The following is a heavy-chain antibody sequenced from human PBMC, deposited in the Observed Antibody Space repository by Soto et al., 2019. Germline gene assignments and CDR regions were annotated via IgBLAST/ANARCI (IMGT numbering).Heavy chain of an antibody. Sequence: QVQLQESGPGLVKPSETLSLTCTVSGGSISSYYWSWIRQPPGKGLEWIGYINFRGTTNHNPSLKSRVTISVDTSKNQFSLKMSSVTAADTAVYYCARQPDYFDSSGFYYGLDVWGHGTTVTVSS. J-gene: IGHJ6*02. CDR1: GGSISSYY. D-gene: IGHD3-22*01. CDR3: ARQPDYFDSSGFYYGLDV. V-gene: IGHV4-59*08. CDR2: INFRGTT.